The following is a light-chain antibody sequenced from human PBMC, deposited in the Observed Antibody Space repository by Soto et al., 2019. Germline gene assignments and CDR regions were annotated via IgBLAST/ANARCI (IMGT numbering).Light chain of an antibody. CDR3: SSYTRSSTVI. V-gene: IGLV2-14*01. CDR2: GVN. CDR1: SSDVGGYNY. Sequence: QSALTQPASVSGSPGQSITISCTGTSSDVGGYNYVSWYQQHPGKAPKLLIYGVNNRPSGVSNRSSGSKSGNTASLTISGLQAEDEADYYCSSYTRSSTVIFGGGTKVTVL. J-gene: IGLJ2*01.